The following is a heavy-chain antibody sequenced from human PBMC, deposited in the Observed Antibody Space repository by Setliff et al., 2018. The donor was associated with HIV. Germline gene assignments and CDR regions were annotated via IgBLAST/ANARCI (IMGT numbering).Heavy chain of an antibody. CDR1: GGTFRNYA. V-gene: IGHV1-69*13. Sequence: SVKVSCKAAGGTFRNYAINWARQAPGQGLEWMGAIIPSLGAIYSAQKFQGRVTITADEYATTVYMELSSLKSEDTAVYYCARGRWFGQLESSFDHWGLGTRVTGS. J-gene: IGHJ4*02. D-gene: IGHD3-10*01. CDR3: ARGRWFGQLESSFDH. CDR2: IIPSLGAI.